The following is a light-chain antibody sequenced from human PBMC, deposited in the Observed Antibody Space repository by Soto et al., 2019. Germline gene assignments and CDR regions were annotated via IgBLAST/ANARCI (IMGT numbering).Light chain of an antibody. V-gene: IGKV1-17*01. Sequence: DIQMTQSPSSLAASVGDRVTITCRASQGIRDDLGWYQQKPGKAPKRLIYAASTLQSGVPSRLSGSRSGTAFPLTISSLQPEDFASYYCLHHNSYLALTFGGGTKVETK. CDR2: AAS. CDR1: QGIRDD. CDR3: LHHNSYLALT. J-gene: IGKJ4*01.